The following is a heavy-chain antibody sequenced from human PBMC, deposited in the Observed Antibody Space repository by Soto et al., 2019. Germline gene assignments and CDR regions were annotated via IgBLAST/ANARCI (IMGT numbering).Heavy chain of an antibody. V-gene: IGHV1-69*06. CDR2: IIPIFGTA. CDR3: ARDCSGGSCYCI. CDR1: GGTFSSYA. D-gene: IGHD2-15*01. Sequence: EIKKRGASVKVSCKASGGTFSSYAISWVRQAPGQGLEWMGGIIPIFGTANYAQKFQGRVTITADKSTSTAYMELSSLRSEDTAVYYCARDCSGGSCYCIWGQGTMVTVSS. J-gene: IGHJ3*02.